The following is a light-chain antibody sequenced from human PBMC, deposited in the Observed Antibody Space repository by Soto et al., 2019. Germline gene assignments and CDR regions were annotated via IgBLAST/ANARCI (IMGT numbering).Light chain of an antibody. CDR3: CSYGGSRAV. Sequence: QSALTQPASVSGSXGXXXTISCTGTSSDVGSHNLVSWYQQHPGQAPKLMIYEVTKRPLGVSTRFSASKSGNTASLTISGLQAEDEADYYCCSYGGSRAVFGGGTQLTVL. CDR2: EVT. J-gene: IGLJ7*01. CDR1: SSDVGSHNL. V-gene: IGLV2-23*02.